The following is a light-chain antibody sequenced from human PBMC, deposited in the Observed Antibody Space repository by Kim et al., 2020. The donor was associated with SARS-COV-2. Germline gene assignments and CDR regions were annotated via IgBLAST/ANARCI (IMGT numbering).Light chain of an antibody. V-gene: IGKV1-5*03. CDR3: QYDNRSFT. CDR1: ESTSRL. CDR2: EAT. J-gene: IGKJ4*02. Sequence: SASVGDSAIIAYAANESTSRLFAWYQQQPGTAPNVLIYEATSVESGLPSRCGGSGSTEVFPLTISRLPADDSASYCCQYDNRSFTFGEGTKVDIK.